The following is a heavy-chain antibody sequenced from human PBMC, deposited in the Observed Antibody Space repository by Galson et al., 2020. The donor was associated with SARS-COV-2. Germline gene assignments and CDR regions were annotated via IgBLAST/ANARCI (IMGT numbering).Heavy chain of an antibody. D-gene: IGHD4-17*01. CDR3: AKDHGGAYYGDDFDY. Sequence: GGSLRPSCAASGFTFSSYAMSWVRQAPGKGLEWVSAISGSGGSTYYADSVKGRFTISRDNSKNTLYLQMNSLRAEDTAVYYCAKDHGGAYYGDDFDYWGQGTLVTVSS. V-gene: IGHV3-23*01. CDR1: GFTFSSYA. CDR2: ISGSGGST. J-gene: IGHJ4*02.